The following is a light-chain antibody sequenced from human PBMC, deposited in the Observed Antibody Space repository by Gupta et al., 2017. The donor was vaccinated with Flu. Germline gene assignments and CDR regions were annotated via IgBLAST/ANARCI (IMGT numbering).Light chain of an antibody. J-gene: IGLJ2*01. V-gene: IGLV6-57*01. CDR1: RGSIASNS. Sequence: NFLLTQPRPVSESPGKTVTIPCTRSRGSIASNSVHLYPQRPCTPPTSAIYDDDQRPSGVPDRFSGSLDSSSNSASLTISGLKTEDEADYYCQSYDSSDHVVFGEGTKLTVL. CDR2: DDD. CDR3: QSYDSSDHVV.